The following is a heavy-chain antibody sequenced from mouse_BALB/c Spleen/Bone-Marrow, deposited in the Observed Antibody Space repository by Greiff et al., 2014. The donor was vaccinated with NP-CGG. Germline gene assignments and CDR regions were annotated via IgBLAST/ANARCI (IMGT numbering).Heavy chain of an antibody. J-gene: IGHJ4*01. D-gene: IGHD2-12*01. CDR2: IWSGGSP. CDR1: GFSLTSYG. V-gene: IGHV2-2*02. CDR3: ARNPIRRNAMDY. Sequence: QVQLQQSGPCLVQPSQSLSITRPISGFSLTSYGVHWVRQSPGKGLEGLGVIWSGGSPDYNAPFMSRLNISKDNSKSQVFFKMNSLQANDTAIYYCARNPIRRNAMDYWGQGTSVTVSS.